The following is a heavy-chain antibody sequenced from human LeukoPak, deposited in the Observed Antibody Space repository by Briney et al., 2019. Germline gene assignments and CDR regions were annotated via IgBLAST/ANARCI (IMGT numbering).Heavy chain of an antibody. CDR1: GISFRSYG. V-gene: IGHV3-30*02. J-gene: IGHJ4*02. D-gene: IGHD3-9*01. CDR2: IWYDASNK. Sequence: GGSLRLSCAASGISFRSYGMHWVRQAPGKGLEWVTFIWYDASNKYYAESVKGRFTISRDNSGNTVFLQMNSLRAEDTAIYYCATDISTHYFGSWGQGTLVTVSS. CDR3: ATDISTHYFGS.